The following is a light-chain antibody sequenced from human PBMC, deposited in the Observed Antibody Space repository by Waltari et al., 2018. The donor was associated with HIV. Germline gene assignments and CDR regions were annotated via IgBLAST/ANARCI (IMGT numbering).Light chain of an antibody. CDR1: QSLNNY. J-gene: IGKJ2*01. V-gene: IGKV3-11*01. CDR2: DSS. CDR3: QQRSIWPRT. Sequence: IVLTPSPAPLSLSPGERATLPCRASQSLNNYLAWYQQRPGQPPRLLIYDSSNRAAGIPARFSGSGSGTDFTLTISSLEPEDFAVYYCQQRSIWPRTFGQGTKLEIK.